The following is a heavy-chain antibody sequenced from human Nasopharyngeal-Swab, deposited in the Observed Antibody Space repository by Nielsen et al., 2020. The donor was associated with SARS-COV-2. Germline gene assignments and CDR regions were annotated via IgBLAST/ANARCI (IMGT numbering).Heavy chain of an antibody. Sequence: GSLRLSCAASGFIFSGSAMYWVRQASGKGLEWVGRIGDKDHNYATTYGAAVKGRFTISRDDSKNTAFLQMDSLKTEDTALYYCTTDYYFDYWGQGTLVTVSS. CDR2: IGDKDHNYAT. CDR3: TTDYYFDY. V-gene: IGHV3-73*01. CDR1: GFIFSGSA. J-gene: IGHJ4*02.